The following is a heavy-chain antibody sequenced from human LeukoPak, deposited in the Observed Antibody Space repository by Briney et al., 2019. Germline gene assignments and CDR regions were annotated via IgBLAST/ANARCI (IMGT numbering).Heavy chain of an antibody. CDR1: GFTFSSSW. V-gene: IGHV3-74*01. CDR3: ARAGNYYFAL. Sequence: SGGSLRLSCAASGFTFSSSWMHWVRQGPGKGLVWVARMNADGRTINYADSVKGRFTISRDNAKNTLYLQMNSLRTEDAAVYYCARAGNYYFALWGRGTQVTVSS. D-gene: IGHD1-7*01. CDR2: MNADGRTI. J-gene: IGHJ2*01.